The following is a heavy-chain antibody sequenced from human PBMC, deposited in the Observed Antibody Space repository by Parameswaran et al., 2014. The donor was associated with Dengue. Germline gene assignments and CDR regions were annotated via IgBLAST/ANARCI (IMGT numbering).Heavy chain of an antibody. CDR3: ARQGGSWFSYNWFDS. Sequence: VRQMPGKGLEWMGIIYPGDSDTRYSPSFQGQVTMSADKSINTAYLQWSSLKASDTGMYYCARQGGSWFSYNWFDSWGQGTLVTVSS. CDR2: IYPGDSDT. J-gene: IGHJ5*01. V-gene: IGHV5-51*01. D-gene: IGHD3-10*01.